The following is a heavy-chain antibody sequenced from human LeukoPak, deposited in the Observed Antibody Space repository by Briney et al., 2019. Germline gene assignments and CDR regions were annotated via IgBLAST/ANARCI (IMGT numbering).Heavy chain of an antibody. CDR3: ARIEDFWSGSAPRTYGMDV. CDR2: IIPIFGTA. D-gene: IGHD3-3*01. CDR1: GGTFSSYA. Sequence: GASVKVSCKASGGTFSSYAISWVRQAPGQGLEWMGGIIPIFGTANYAQKFQGRVTITADESTSTAYMELSSLRSEDTAVYYCARIEDFWSGSAPRTYGMDVWGQGTTVTVSS. V-gene: IGHV1-69*13. J-gene: IGHJ6*02.